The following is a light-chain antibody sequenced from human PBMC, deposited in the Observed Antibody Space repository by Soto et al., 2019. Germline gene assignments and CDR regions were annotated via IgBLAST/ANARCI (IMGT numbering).Light chain of an antibody. CDR3: QEYSTSPMYT. CDR2: GAS. CDR1: QSVSSSY. V-gene: IGKV3-20*01. Sequence: EIVLTQSPGTLSLSPGERATLSCRASQSVSSSYLAWYQQKPGLAPRLLIYGASSRATGIPDRFSGSGSGTDFTLTISRLEPEDFAVYYCQEYSTSPMYTFGQGTKLEIK. J-gene: IGKJ2*01.